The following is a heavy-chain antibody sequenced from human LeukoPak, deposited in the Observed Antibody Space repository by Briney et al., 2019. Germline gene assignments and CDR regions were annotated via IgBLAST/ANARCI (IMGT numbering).Heavy chain of an antibody. CDR3: ARRGSGSYFYYYYYMDV. J-gene: IGHJ6*03. CDR1: GYTFTSYG. Sequence: ASVKVSCKASGYTFTSYGISWVRQAPGQGLEWMGWISAYNGNTNYAQKFQGRVTMTRDMSTSTVYMELSSLRSEDTAVYYCARRGSGSYFYYYYYMDVWGKGTTVTVSS. D-gene: IGHD3-10*01. CDR2: ISAYNGNT. V-gene: IGHV1-18*01.